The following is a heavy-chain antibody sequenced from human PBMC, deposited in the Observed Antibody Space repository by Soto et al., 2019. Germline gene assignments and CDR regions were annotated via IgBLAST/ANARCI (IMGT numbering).Heavy chain of an antibody. D-gene: IGHD3-10*01. Sequence: QAQLVQSGAEVKKPGASVKVSCKASGYTFSSYGITWVRQAPGQGLEWMAWISGYNGNTYYAQNLQGRVTMTTDTSTNTAYMELRSLRSDDTAVYYCARDDFVVRGVYYYYGMDVWGQGTTVTVSS. V-gene: IGHV1-18*01. J-gene: IGHJ6*02. CDR1: GYTFSSYG. CDR3: ARDDFVVRGVYYYYGMDV. CDR2: ISGYNGNT.